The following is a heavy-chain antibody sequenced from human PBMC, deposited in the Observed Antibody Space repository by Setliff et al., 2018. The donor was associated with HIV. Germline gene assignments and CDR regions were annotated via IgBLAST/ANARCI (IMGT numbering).Heavy chain of an antibody. CDR1: GYTFTSYG. J-gene: IGHJ6*03. Sequence: ASVKVSCKASGYTFTSYGISWVRQAPGQGLEWMGWISAYNGNTNYAQKLQGRVTMTTDTSTSTAYMELRSLRSDDTAVYYCARGGPTAMASYYYYYMDVWGKGTTVTVSS. CDR3: ARGGPTAMASYYYYYMDV. V-gene: IGHV1-18*01. D-gene: IGHD5-18*01. CDR2: ISAYNGNT.